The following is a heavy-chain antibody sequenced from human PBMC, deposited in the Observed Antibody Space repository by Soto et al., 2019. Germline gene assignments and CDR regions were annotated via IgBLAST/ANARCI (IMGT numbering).Heavy chain of an antibody. Sequence: QITLKESGPTLVKPTQTLTVTCTFSGFSLSTSGVGVGWIRQPPGKALEWLALIYWDDDKRYSPSLKSRLTIPKDTSKNQVVLTMTNMDPVDTATYYCAHMPVADYGGTSYYFDYWGQGTLVTVSS. CDR3: AHMPVADYGGTSYYFDY. CDR1: GFSLSTSGVG. V-gene: IGHV2-5*02. J-gene: IGHJ4*02. D-gene: IGHD4-17*01. CDR2: IYWDDDK.